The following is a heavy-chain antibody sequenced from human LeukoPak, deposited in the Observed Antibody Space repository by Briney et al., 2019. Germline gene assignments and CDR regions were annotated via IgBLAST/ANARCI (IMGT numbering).Heavy chain of an antibody. CDR2: IIPIFGTA. V-gene: IGHV1-69*06. CDR3: ARGRSTVTTDNYYYYMDV. J-gene: IGHJ6*03. CDR1: GGTFSSYA. D-gene: IGHD4-17*01. Sequence: GASVKVSCTASGGTFSSYAISWVRQAPGQGLEWMGGIIPIFGTANYAQKFQGRVTITADKSTSTAYMELSSLRSEDTAVYYCARGRSTVTTDNYYYYMDVWGKGTTVTVSS.